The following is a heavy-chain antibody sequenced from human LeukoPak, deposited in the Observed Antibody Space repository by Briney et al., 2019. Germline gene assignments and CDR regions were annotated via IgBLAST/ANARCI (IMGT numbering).Heavy chain of an antibody. J-gene: IGHJ5*02. Sequence: ASVKVSCKASGYTFTSYDINWVQQATGQGLEWMGWMNPNSGNTGYAQKFQGRVTITRNTSISTAYMELSSLRSEDTAVYYCARALPHRRLMDTTMEQHWFDPWGQGTLVTVSS. CDR1: GYTFTSYD. D-gene: IGHD5-18*01. CDR3: ARALPHRRLMDTTMEQHWFDP. CDR2: MNPNSGNT. V-gene: IGHV1-8*03.